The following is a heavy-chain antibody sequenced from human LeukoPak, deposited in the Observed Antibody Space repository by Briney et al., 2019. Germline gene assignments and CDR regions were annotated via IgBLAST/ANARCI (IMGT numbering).Heavy chain of an antibody. J-gene: IGHJ5*02. V-gene: IGHV4-4*07. D-gene: IGHD2-15*01. CDR2: IDSSGDT. Sequence: SETLSLTCTVSGGSMISYYISWVRQSAGKGLEWIGGIDSSGDTNYNPSLGGRVTMSVDTSKNQFSLKLTSVTATDMGIYYCARDGRGFDLWGQGAQVTVSS. CDR3: ARDGRGFDL. CDR1: GGSMISYY.